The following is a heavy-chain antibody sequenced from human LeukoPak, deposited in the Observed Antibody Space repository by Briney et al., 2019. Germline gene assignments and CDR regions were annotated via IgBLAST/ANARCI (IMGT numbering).Heavy chain of an antibody. CDR3: ARDLEKRIPYYEQGPAEAFDI. D-gene: IGHD3-22*01. Sequence: SETLSLTCTVSGGSISSGDYYWSWIRQPPGKGLEWIGYIYYSGSTYYNPSLKSRVTISVDTSKNQFSLKLSSVTAADTAVYYCARDLEKRIPYYEQGPAEAFDIWGQGTMVSVSS. CDR1: GGSISSGDYY. CDR2: IYYSGST. J-gene: IGHJ3*02. V-gene: IGHV4-30-4*01.